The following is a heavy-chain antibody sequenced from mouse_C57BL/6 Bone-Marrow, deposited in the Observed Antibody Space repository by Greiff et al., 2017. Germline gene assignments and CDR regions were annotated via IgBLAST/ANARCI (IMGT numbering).Heavy chain of an antibody. Sequence: QVQLQQPGAELVMPGASVKLSCKASGYTFTSYWMHWVKQRPGRGLEWIGRIDPNSGGTKYNEKFKSKATLTVDKPSSTAYMQLSSLTSEDSAVYYCARGAYGSSYPYYFDYWGQGTTLTVSS. CDR2: IDPNSGGT. J-gene: IGHJ2*01. V-gene: IGHV1-72*01. D-gene: IGHD1-1*01. CDR3: ARGAYGSSYPYYFDY. CDR1: GYTFTSYW.